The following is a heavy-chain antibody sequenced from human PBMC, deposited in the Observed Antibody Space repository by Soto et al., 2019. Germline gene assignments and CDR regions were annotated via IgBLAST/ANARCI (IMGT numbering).Heavy chain of an antibody. Sequence: GASVKVSCKASGYTFISYGINWLRQAPGQGLEWMGWISVYNGNTKYARNLQGRVTMTTDTSTNTAYMELRSLRSDDTAVYYCARDMSTYCGGDCDRNYGMDVWGQGTTVTVSS. D-gene: IGHD2-21*01. CDR3: ARDMSTYCGGDCDRNYGMDV. V-gene: IGHV1-18*01. CDR1: GYTFISYG. J-gene: IGHJ6*02. CDR2: ISVYNGNT.